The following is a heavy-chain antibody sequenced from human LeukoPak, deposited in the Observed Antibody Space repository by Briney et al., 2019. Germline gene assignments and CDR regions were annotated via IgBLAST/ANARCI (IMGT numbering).Heavy chain of an antibody. CDR3: AREIDNWNDLPYFDY. CDR2: ISSSSSYI. V-gene: IGHV3-21*01. D-gene: IGHD1-1*01. J-gene: IGHJ4*02. CDR1: GFTFSSYS. Sequence: GGSLRLSCAASGFTFSSYSMNWVRQAPGKGLEWVSSISSSSSYIYYADSVKGRFTTSRDNAKNSLYLQMNSLRAEDTAVYYCAREIDNWNDLPYFDYWGQGTLVTVSS.